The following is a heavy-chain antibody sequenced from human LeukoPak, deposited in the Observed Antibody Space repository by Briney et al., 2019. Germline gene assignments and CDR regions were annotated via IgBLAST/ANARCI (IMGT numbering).Heavy chain of an antibody. Sequence: ASVKVSCKASGYTFTGYYMHWVRQAPGQGLEWMGWINPNSGGTNYAQKFQGCITMTRDTSISTAYMELSRLRSDDTAVYYCARDPGGAGLYYYYMDVWGKGTTVTVSS. D-gene: IGHD1-26*01. J-gene: IGHJ6*03. CDR3: ARDPGGAGLYYYYMDV. CDR1: GYTFTGYY. V-gene: IGHV1-2*04. CDR2: INPNSGGT.